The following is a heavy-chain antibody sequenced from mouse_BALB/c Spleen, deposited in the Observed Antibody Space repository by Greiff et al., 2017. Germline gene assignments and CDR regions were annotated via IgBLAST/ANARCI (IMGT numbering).Heavy chain of an antibody. V-gene: IGHV5-4*02. Sequence: EVNVVESGGGLVKPGGSLKLSCAASGFTFSDYYMYWVRQTPEKRLEWVATISDGGSYTYYPDSVKGRFTISRDNAKNNLYLQMSSLKSEDTAMYYCARGRFYFDYWGQGTTLTVSS. CDR3: ARGRFYFDY. CDR2: ISDGGSYT. J-gene: IGHJ2*01. CDR1: GFTFSDYY.